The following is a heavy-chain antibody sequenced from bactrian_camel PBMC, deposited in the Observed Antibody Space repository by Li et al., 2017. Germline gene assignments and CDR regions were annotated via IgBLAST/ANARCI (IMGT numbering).Heavy chain of an antibody. CDR3: AAELASRRFCATMSQITV. J-gene: IGHJ4*01. D-gene: IGHD4*01. CDR2: ISTDDST. Sequence: HVQLVESGGDSVQAGGSLRLSCTAPGFTSNGCAMDWYRQAAGKQREWVSSISTDDSTTYADSVKGRFTISHDSAKNTMYLQMDNLNSEDTAMYYCAAELASRRFCATMSQITVWGQGTQVTVS. V-gene: IGHV3S53*01. CDR1: GFTSNGCA.